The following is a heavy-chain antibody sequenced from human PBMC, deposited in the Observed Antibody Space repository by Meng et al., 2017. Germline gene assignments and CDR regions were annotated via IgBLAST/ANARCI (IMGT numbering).Heavy chain of an antibody. CDR2: IIPIFGTA. Sequence: SVKVSCKASGGTFSSYAISWVRQAPGQGLAWMGGIIPIFGTANYAQKFQGRVTITEDESTSTAYMELSSLSSEDTAVYYWASIHSSGWYGFVWGQGTLVTVSS. CDR1: GGTFSSYA. V-gene: IGHV1-69*13. CDR3: ASIHSSGWYGFV. D-gene: IGHD6-19*01. J-gene: IGHJ4*02.